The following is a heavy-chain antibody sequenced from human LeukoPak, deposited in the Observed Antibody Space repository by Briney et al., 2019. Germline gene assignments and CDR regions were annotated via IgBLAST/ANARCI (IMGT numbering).Heavy chain of an antibody. CDR1: GGSISSSSYY. CDR3: ARLHYYYYYMDV. V-gene: IGHV4-39*01. CDR2: VYYSGST. Sequence: SETLSLTCTVSGGSISSSSYYWGWIRQPPGKGLEWIGSVYYSGSTYYNPSLKSRVTISVDTSKNQFSLKLSSVTAADTAVYYCARLHYYYYYMDVWGKGTTVTVSS. J-gene: IGHJ6*03.